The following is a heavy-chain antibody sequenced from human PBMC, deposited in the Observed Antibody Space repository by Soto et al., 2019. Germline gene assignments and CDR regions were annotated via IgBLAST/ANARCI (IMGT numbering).Heavy chain of an antibody. CDR2: IKQDGSEK. CDR1: GFTFSSYW. J-gene: IGHJ6*03. D-gene: IGHD2-15*01. Sequence: EVQLVESGGGLVQPGGSLRLSCAASGFTFSSYWMSWVRQAPGKGLEWVANIKQDGSEKYYVDSVKGRFTISRHNAKNSLYLQMTSLSAEDTAVYYCARVGSRFYYYYMDVWGKGTTVTVSS. CDR3: ARVGSRFYYYYMDV. V-gene: IGHV3-7*04.